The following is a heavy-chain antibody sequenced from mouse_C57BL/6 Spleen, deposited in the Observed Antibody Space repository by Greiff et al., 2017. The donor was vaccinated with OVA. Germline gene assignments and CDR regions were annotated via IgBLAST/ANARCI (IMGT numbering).Heavy chain of an antibody. V-gene: IGHV5-4*01. J-gene: IGHJ4*01. CDR2: ISDGGSYT. Sequence: EVKLMESGGGLVKPGGSLKLSCAASGFTFSSYAMSWVRQTPEKRLEWVATISDGGSYTYYPDKVKGRFTISRDNAKNNLYLQMSHLKSEDTAMYYCARDAVLDYWGQGTSVTVSS. CDR1: GFTFSSYA. CDR3: ARDAVLDY.